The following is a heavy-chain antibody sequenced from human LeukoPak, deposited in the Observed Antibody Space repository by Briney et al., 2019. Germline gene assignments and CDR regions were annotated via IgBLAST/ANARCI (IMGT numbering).Heavy chain of an antibody. D-gene: IGHD1-1*01. Sequence: SVTVSCTASGGTFSSYAISWVRQAPGQGLEWMGGTIPIFGTANYAQKFQGRVTITADESTSTAYMELSSLRSEDTAVYYCARGGWNDDLYYFDYWGQGTLVTVSS. V-gene: IGHV1-69*13. J-gene: IGHJ4*02. CDR3: ARGGWNDDLYYFDY. CDR1: GGTFSSYA. CDR2: TIPIFGTA.